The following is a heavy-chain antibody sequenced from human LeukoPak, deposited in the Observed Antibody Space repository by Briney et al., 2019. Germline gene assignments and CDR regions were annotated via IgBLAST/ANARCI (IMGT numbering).Heavy chain of an antibody. V-gene: IGHV3-23*01. Sequence: GGSLRLSCVASGFTFTNYAMSWVRQAPGKGLEWVSAITGSEGTSHYADSVKGRFTISRDNSKNTLYLQVNSLRAADTAVYYCAKWGDYDILTGYYVPDYWGQGTLVTVSS. CDR2: ITGSEGTS. CDR3: AKWGDYDILTGYYVPDY. CDR1: GFTFTNYA. D-gene: IGHD3-9*01. J-gene: IGHJ4*02.